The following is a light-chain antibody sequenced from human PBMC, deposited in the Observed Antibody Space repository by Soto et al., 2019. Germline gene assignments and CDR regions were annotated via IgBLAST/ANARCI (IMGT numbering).Light chain of an antibody. CDR2: GAS. Sequence: EIVLTQSPGTLSLSPGERATLSCRASQSVSSSYLAWYQQKPGQAPRLLIYGASSRATGIPDRFSGSGSETDFTLTISRLEPEDFAVYYCQQYSGSPYTFGQGTKLEIK. J-gene: IGKJ2*01. CDR3: QQYSGSPYT. V-gene: IGKV3-20*01. CDR1: QSVSSSY.